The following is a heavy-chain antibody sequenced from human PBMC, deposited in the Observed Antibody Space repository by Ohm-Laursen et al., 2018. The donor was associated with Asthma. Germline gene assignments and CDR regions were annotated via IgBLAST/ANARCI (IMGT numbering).Heavy chain of an antibody. V-gene: IGHV1-69*10. D-gene: IGHD3-22*01. Sequence: GASVKVSCKASGGTFSSYAISWVRQAPGQGLEWMGGIIPIFGIANYAQKFQGRVTITADKSTSTAYMELSSLRSEDTAVYYCARQNDYYDSSGFDYWGQGTLVTVSS. CDR3: ARQNDYYDSSGFDY. CDR2: IIPIFGIA. CDR1: GGTFSSYA. J-gene: IGHJ4*02.